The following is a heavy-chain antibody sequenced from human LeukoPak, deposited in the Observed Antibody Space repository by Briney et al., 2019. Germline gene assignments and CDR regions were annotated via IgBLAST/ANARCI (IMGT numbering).Heavy chain of an antibody. CDR2: ISAYNGNT. CDR3: ATAAEIYYYDTGGI. V-gene: IGHV1-18*01. D-gene: IGHD3-22*01. CDR1: GYTFITYG. J-gene: IGHJ3*02. Sequence: ASVKVSCKASGYTFITYGISWVRQAPGQGLEWMGWISAYNGNTDYAQNVQGRVTMTTDTSTSTAYMELRSLRSEDTAVYYCATAAEIYYYDTGGIWGQGTMVTVSS.